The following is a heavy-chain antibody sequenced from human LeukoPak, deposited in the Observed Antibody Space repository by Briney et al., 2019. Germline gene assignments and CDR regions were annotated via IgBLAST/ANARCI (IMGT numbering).Heavy chain of an antibody. V-gene: IGHV3-30*04. CDR3: AKTRDYYDNSGLNYYLDY. CDR2: ISYDGSNK. D-gene: IGHD3-22*01. Sequence: GRSLRLSCAASGFTFSSYAMHWVRQAPGKGLEWVAVISYDGSNKYYADSVKGRFTISRDNSKNTLYLQMNNLRAEDTAVYYCAKTRDYYDNSGLNYYLDYWGQGSLVTVSS. CDR1: GFTFSSYA. J-gene: IGHJ4*02.